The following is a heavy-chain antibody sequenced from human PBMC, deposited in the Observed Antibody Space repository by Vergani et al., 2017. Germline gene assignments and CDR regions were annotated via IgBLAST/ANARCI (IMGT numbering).Heavy chain of an antibody. D-gene: IGHD1-1*01. V-gene: IGHV3-30*03. J-gene: IGHJ1*01. CDR2: ISYAGTQK. Sequence: QVHLVESGGGVVQPGRSLRLSCVVSGFTSSYYGVHWVRQAPGKGLEWVAVISYAGTQKYYADSVKGRFTISRDNSKSTLYLQMNSLRTEDTAVYYCATKSCGTPGCQIGYFREWGQGTLVTVSS. CDR1: GFTSSYYG. CDR3: ATKSCGTPGCQIGYFRE.